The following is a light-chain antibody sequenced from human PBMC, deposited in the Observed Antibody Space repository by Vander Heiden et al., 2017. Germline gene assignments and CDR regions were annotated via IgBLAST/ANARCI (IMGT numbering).Light chain of an antibody. Sequence: QSVLTQPPSVSGAPGQRVTISCTGSSSNIGAGYAVHWYKQLPGTAPKLLIYGNTNRPSGVPDRFSGSKSGTSASLAITGLQAEDEADYYCQSYDISLSGVVFGGGTKLTVL. CDR2: GNT. V-gene: IGLV1-40*01. CDR1: SSNIGAGYA. J-gene: IGLJ2*01. CDR3: QSYDISLSGVV.